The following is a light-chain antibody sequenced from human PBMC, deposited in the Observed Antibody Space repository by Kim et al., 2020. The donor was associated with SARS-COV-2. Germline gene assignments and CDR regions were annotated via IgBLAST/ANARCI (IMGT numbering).Light chain of an antibody. CDR3: AAWDDSLSGWV. CDR2: RNN. Sequence: ELTQPPSASGTPEQRVTISCSGSSSNIGSNYVYWYQQLPGTAPKLLIYRNNQRPSGVPDRFSGSKTGTSASLAISGLRSEDEADYYCAAWDDSLSGWVFGGGTQLTV. V-gene: IGLV1-47*01. CDR1: SSNIGSNY. J-gene: IGLJ3*02.